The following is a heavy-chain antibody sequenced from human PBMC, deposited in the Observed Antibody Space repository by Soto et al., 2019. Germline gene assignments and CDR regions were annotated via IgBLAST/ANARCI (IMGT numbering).Heavy chain of an antibody. D-gene: IGHD6-13*01. CDR2: IWYDGSNK. J-gene: IGHJ4*02. CDR3: ARDWSSRWSFDY. CDR1: GFTFSSYG. V-gene: IGHV3-33*01. Sequence: QVPLVESGGGVVQPGRSLRLSCAASGFTFSSYGMHWVRQAPGTGLEWVAVIWYDGSNKYYADSVKGRFTISRDNSQNTLYLQMNSLRAEDTAVYYFARDWSSRWSFDYWGQGTLGTVSS.